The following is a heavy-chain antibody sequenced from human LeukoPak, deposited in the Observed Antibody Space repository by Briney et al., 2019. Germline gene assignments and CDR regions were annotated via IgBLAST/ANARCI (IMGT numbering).Heavy chain of an antibody. V-gene: IGHV3-23*01. CDR2: ISGSGGST. CDR3: AKSVGMATITLVDY. Sequence: GGSLRLSCAASGFTFSSYAMSWVRQAPGKGLEWVSAISGSGGSTYYADSVKGRFTISRDNSKNTLYLQMNSLRAEDTAVYYCAKSVGMATITLVDYWGQGTLVTVSS. CDR1: GFTFSSYA. J-gene: IGHJ4*02. D-gene: IGHD5-24*01.